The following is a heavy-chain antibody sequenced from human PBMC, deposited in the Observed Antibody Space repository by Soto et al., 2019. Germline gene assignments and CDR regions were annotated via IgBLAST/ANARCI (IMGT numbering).Heavy chain of an antibody. CDR3: ARYHEYGSSFEF. J-gene: IGHJ4*02. CDR2: IFYTGNT. Sequence: QVQLQESGPGLVRPSQTLSLTCTVSGGSISSSDYDWSWIRQSPGEGLEWIGYIFYTGNTYYNPSLKSRLTISVDTSKNQFSLRLSSVTAADTAVYYCARYHEYGSSFEFWGPGTLVTVSS. V-gene: IGHV4-30-4*01. D-gene: IGHD6-6*01. CDR1: GGSISSSDYD.